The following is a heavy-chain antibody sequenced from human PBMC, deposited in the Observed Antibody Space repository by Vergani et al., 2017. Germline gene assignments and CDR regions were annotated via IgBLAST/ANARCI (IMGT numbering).Heavy chain of an antibody. Sequence: EVQLVQSGAEVKKPGESRRISCKGSGNSFTSYWISWVRQLPGKGLEWMGRIDPSDSYTNYSPSFQGHVTISADKSISTAYLQWSSLKASDTDMYYCARHSPGSIAVAGYAFDIWGQGTMVTVSS. CDR3: ARHSPGSIAVAGYAFDI. CDR1: GNSFTSYW. V-gene: IGHV5-10-1*01. CDR2: IDPSDSYT. J-gene: IGHJ3*02. D-gene: IGHD6-19*01.